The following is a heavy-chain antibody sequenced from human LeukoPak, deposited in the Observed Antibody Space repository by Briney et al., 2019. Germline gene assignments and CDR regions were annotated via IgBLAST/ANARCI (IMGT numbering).Heavy chain of an antibody. CDR3: ARGLGYHWNDPIDY. J-gene: IGHJ4*02. CDR2: LFYSGST. CDR1: GGSISKYY. D-gene: IGHD1-1*01. Sequence: TSETLSLTCTVSGGSISKYYRTWIRQSPGKGLEWIGYLFYSGSTNYNPSLKSRVTMSVDTSEKFSLKLSSVTAADTAVYYCARGLGYHWNDPIDYWGQGTLVTVSS. V-gene: IGHV4-59*01.